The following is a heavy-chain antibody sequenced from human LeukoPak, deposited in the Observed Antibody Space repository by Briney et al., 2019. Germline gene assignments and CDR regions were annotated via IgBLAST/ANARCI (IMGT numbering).Heavy chain of an antibody. V-gene: IGHV5-51*01. D-gene: IGHD6-19*01. CDR1: GYSFTSYW. J-gene: IGHJ4*02. Sequence: GESLKISCKGSGYSFTSYWIGWVRQMPGKGLEWMGIIYPGDSHTRYSPSFQGQVTISADKSISTAYLQWSGLKASDTAMYYCARLTGQWLDLFDYWGQGTLVTVSS. CDR2: IYPGDSHT. CDR3: ARLTGQWLDLFDY.